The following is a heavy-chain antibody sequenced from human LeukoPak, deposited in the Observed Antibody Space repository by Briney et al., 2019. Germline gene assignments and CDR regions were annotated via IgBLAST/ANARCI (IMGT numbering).Heavy chain of an antibody. CDR2: ISGSGGST. Sequence: GGSLRLSCAASGLTFSSYAMSWVRQAPGKGLEWVSAISGSGGSTYYADSAKGRFTISRDNSKNTLYLQMSSLRAEDTAVYYCAKNPFPRIPGGYYYFDYWGQGTLVTVSS. J-gene: IGHJ4*02. V-gene: IGHV3-23*01. D-gene: IGHD3-22*01. CDR3: AKNPFPRIPGGYYYFDY. CDR1: GLTFSSYA.